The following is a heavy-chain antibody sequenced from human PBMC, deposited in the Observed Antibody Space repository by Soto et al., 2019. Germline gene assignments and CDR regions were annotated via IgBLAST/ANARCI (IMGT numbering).Heavy chain of an antibody. V-gene: IGHV4-30-4*01. CDR2: IYNGGST. J-gene: IGHJ4*02. CDR3: DRAPVGLDTISYFDY. Sequence: SATLQLTSTVSADSASSVGYHWARLRRPTGKGLEWIGYIYNGGSTYCRASLESRMHMSLDATRNDYSLTLNSVTAADTALYFCDRAPVGLDTISYFDYWGQGKLVTVSS. D-gene: IGHD2-21*01. CDR1: ADSASSVGYH.